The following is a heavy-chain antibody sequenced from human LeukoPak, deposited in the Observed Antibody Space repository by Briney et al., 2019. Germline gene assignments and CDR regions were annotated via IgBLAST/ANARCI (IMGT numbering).Heavy chain of an antibody. V-gene: IGHV1-18*01. CDR3: ARDSRYYYDSSGYQIFDY. D-gene: IGHD3-22*01. Sequence: ASVKVSRKASGYTFTSYGISWVRQAPGQGLEWMGWISAYNGNTNYAQKLQGRVTMTTDTSTSTAYMELRSLRSDDTAVYYCARDSRYYYDSSGYQIFDYWGQGTLVTVSS. CDR2: ISAYNGNT. J-gene: IGHJ4*02. CDR1: GYTFTSYG.